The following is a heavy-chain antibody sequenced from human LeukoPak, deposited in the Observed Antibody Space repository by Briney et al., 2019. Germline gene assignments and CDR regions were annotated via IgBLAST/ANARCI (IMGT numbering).Heavy chain of an antibody. CDR2: TSFDGSNQ. Sequence: GGSLRLSCAASGFTFSTYGTHWVRQAPGKGLEWVAVTSFDGSNQYYADSVKGRFTISRDNFKSTLFLQMNSLRAEDTAVYYCAKGIRDFSWLPSFDWWGQGILVTVSS. CDR3: AKGIRDFSWLPSFDW. D-gene: IGHD3-9*01. J-gene: IGHJ4*02. CDR1: GFTFSTYG. V-gene: IGHV3-30*18.